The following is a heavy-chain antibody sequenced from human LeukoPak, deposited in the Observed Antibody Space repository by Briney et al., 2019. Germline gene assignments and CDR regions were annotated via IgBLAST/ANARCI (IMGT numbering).Heavy chain of an antibody. J-gene: IGHJ6*03. CDR1: GFTFSSYE. V-gene: IGHV3-48*03. CDR3: ARLSAYYYGSYFYYYMDV. D-gene: IGHD3-10*01. Sequence: GGSLRLSCVGSGFTFSSYEMNWVRQAPGKGLEWLSYIGSSDSTTHYADSVKGRFTISRDNAKKSVYLHMSSLRAEDTALYYCARLSAYYYGSYFYYYMDVWGKGTTVTVSS. CDR2: IGSSDSTT.